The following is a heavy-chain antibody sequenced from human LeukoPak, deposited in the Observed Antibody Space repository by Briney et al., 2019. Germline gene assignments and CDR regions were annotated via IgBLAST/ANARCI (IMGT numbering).Heavy chain of an antibody. CDR1: GFTFDDYA. J-gene: IGHJ4*02. Sequence: QAGGSLRLSCAASGFTFDDYAMHWVRQAPGKGLEWVSGINWNSGSIDYADSVKGRFTVSRDNAKNSLYLQMNSLRAEDTALYYCAKDMSYGSGSRFDYWGQGTLVTVSS. CDR3: AKDMSYGSGSRFDY. CDR2: INWNSGSI. D-gene: IGHD3-10*01. V-gene: IGHV3-9*01.